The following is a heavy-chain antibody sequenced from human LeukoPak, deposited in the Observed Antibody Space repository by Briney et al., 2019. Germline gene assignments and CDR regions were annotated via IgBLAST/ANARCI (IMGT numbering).Heavy chain of an antibody. J-gene: IGHJ6*02. CDR1: GFMFDDYA. Sequence: GGSLRLSCAASGFMFDDYAMHWVRHVPGKGLEWVSGINWNSGDAGYADSVKGRFTISRDNAKNSLYLQMNSLRAEDTALYYCAKAVAGWYDYYSGMDVWGQGTTVTVSS. D-gene: IGHD6-19*01. CDR3: AKAVAGWYDYYSGMDV. V-gene: IGHV3-9*01. CDR2: INWNSGDA.